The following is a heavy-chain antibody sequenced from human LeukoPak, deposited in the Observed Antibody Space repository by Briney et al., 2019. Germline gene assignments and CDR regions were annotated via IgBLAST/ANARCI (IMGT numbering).Heavy chain of an antibody. CDR2: ISAYNGNT. Sequence: ASVKVSCKASGYTFTSYGIGWVRQAPGQGLEWMGWISAYNGNTNYAQKLQGRVTMTTDTSTSTAYMELRSLRSDDTAVYYCARGLDYYDSSGIDAFDIWGQGTMVTVSS. J-gene: IGHJ3*02. CDR1: GYTFTSYG. D-gene: IGHD3-22*01. V-gene: IGHV1-18*01. CDR3: ARGLDYYDSSGIDAFDI.